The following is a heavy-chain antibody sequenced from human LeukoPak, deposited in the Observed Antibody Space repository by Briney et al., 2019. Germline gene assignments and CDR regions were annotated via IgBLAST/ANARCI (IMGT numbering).Heavy chain of an antibody. Sequence: ASVKVSCKTSGYTFTGYYMHWVRQAPGQGLEWMGWIYPYSGDTNYAQNFQGRVTMTRDTSISTAYMELSSLKSDDTAVYYCARDRNSGSSLDIWGQGTMLTVSS. CDR2: IYPYSGDT. D-gene: IGHD6-6*01. CDR1: GYTFTGYY. V-gene: IGHV1-2*02. CDR3: ARDRNSGSSLDI. J-gene: IGHJ3*02.